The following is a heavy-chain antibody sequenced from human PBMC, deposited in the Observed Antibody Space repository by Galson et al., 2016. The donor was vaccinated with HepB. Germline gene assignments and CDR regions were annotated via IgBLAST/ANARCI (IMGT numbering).Heavy chain of an antibody. D-gene: IGHD3-3*01. Sequence: SLRLSCAASGFTFSSYWMHWVRQAPGKGLVWVSRINSDGSSTSYADSVKGRFTISRDHAKNTLYLQVNSLRAQDTAVYYCARAYDSRSSHVGYWGQGTRVTVSS. V-gene: IGHV3-74*01. CDR2: INSDGSST. CDR3: ARAYDSRSSHVGY. J-gene: IGHJ4*02. CDR1: GFTFSSYW.